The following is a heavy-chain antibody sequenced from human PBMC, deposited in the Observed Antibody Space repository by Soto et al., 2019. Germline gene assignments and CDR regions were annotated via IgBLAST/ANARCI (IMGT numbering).Heavy chain of an antibody. D-gene: IGHD6-19*01. Sequence: PGGSLRLSCAASGFTFSSYAMSWVRQAPGKGLEWVSAISGGGGSTYYADSVKGRFTISRDNSKNTLYLQMNSLRAEDTAVYYCAKVSRAAVAGTLQGSSGSPDYWGQGTLVTVSS. CDR2: ISGGGGST. J-gene: IGHJ4*02. CDR1: GFTFSSYA. V-gene: IGHV3-23*01. CDR3: AKVSRAAVAGTLQGSSGSPDY.